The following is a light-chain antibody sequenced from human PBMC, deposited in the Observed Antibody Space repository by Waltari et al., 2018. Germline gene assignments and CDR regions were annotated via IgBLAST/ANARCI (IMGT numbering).Light chain of an antibody. CDR1: QSVVYSDGNTY. V-gene: IGKV2-30*01. CDR3: MQGSNWPYT. Sequence: DVVMTQSTMTLPVTLGQPASISCRSSQSVVYSDGNTYLNWFHQRPGQSPRRLIYKVSNRDSGVPDRFSGSGSGTDFTLKISRVEAEDVGVYYCMQGSNWPYTFGQGTKLEIK. J-gene: IGKJ2*01. CDR2: KVS.